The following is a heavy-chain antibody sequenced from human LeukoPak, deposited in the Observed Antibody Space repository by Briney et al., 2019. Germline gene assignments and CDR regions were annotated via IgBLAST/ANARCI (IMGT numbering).Heavy chain of an antibody. CDR2: INHSGST. V-gene: IGHV4-34*01. D-gene: IGHD6-13*01. CDR1: GGSFSGYY. J-gene: IGHJ5*02. CDR3: ARGRYSSSWFRFLWFDP. Sequence: PSETLSLTCAVYGGSFSGYYWSWIRQPPGKGLEWIGEINHSGSTNYNPSLKSRVTISVDTSKNQFSLKLSSVTAADTAAYYCARGRYSSSWFRFLWFDPWGQGTLVTVSS.